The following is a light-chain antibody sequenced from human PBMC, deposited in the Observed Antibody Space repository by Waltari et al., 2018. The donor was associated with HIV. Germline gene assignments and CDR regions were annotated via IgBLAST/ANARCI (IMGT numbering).Light chain of an antibody. J-gene: IGLJ2*01. Sequence: QSALTQPASVSGSPGQSVTIPCTGTTSDFGRYTSVSWYQQHPGNDPKVIIYEVTSRPSGVPHRFSGSRSGNTASLTISGLQAEDEAVYYCSTHTTSDTLIFGGGTKLTVL. CDR2: EVT. CDR1: TSDFGRYTS. V-gene: IGLV2-14*03. CDR3: STHTTSDTLI.